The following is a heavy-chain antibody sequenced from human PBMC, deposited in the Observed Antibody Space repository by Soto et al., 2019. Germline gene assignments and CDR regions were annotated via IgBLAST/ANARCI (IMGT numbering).Heavy chain of an antibody. CDR1: DDFISSYY. J-gene: IGHJ6*02. CDR3: ARADYAILTGSYAMDV. D-gene: IGHD3-9*01. CDR2: VSTNGAT. V-gene: IGHV4-4*07. Sequence: PSETLSLTCTVSDDFISSYYWNWIRQPAGKGLEWIGLVSTNGATNYNPSLESRVTMSVDTSKNQFSLKLTSVTAADTAVYFCARADYAILTGSYAMDVWGQGTTVTASS.